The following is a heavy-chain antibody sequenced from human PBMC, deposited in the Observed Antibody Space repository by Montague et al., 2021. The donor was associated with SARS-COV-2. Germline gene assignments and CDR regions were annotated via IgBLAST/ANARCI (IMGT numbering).Heavy chain of an antibody. V-gene: IGHV4-4*02. CDR3: ATLSRRTAAGTRDYFGLDV. D-gene: IGHD6-13*01. CDR1: GDSISTSTW. CDR2: TFHSGTI. Sequence: SETLSLTCRVSGDSISTSTWWTWVRQTPGKGLEWIGETFHSGTINYNPSLKSRVSISVDKSNNQFSLRLSSLIAADTAVYYCATLSRRTAAGTRDYFGLDVWGQGNTVVVSS. J-gene: IGHJ6*02.